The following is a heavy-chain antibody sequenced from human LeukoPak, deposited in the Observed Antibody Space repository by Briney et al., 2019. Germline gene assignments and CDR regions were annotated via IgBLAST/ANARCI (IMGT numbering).Heavy chain of an antibody. V-gene: IGHV3-20*01. CDR1: GFTFDDYG. CDR2: LNWNGDST. CDR3: ARDPMKIRRGSRGPYWFDP. D-gene: IGHD3-10*01. J-gene: IGHJ5*02. Sequence: PGGSLRLSCDASGFTFDDYGMSWVRQAPGKGLEWVSSLNWNGDSTNYADSVKGRFTISRDNAKNSLYLQMNSLRAEDTALYHCARDPMKIRRGSRGPYWFDPWGQGTLVTVSS.